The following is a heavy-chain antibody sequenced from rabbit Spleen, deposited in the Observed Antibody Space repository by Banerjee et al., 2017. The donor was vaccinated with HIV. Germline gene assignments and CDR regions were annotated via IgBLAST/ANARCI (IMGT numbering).Heavy chain of an antibody. CDR1: GVSFSDKDV. CDR2: INIVTGKS. CDR3: ARDTGTSFSTYGMDL. Sequence: QEQLVESGGGLVKPEGSLTLTCKASGVSFSDKDVMCWVRQAPGKVLEWIACINIVTGKSVYGSWAKGRFIMSRTSSTTVSLQMTSLTAADTATYFCARDTGTSFSTYGMDLWGQGTLVTVS. J-gene: IGHJ6*01. D-gene: IGHD8-1*01. V-gene: IGHV1S45*01.